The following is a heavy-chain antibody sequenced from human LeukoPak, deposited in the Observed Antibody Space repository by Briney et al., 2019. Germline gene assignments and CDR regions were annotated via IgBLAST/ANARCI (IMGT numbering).Heavy chain of an antibody. D-gene: IGHD3-9*01. Sequence: GGSLRLSCAASGFSFSSYAMSWVRQALGRGLEWVSGISGSGTRTHYADSVKGRFTISRDNAKNSLYLQMNSLRAEDTALYYCAKATGYYGMDVWGQGTTVTVSS. CDR2: ISGSGTRT. J-gene: IGHJ6*02. CDR1: GFSFSSYA. CDR3: AKATGYYGMDV. V-gene: IGHV3-23*01.